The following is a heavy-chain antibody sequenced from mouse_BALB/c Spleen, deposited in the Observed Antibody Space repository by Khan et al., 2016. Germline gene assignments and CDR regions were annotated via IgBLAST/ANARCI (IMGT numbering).Heavy chain of an antibody. J-gene: IGHJ1*01. V-gene: IGHV9-1*02. Sequence: QIQLVQSGPELKKPGETVKISCKASGYTSTNYGMNWVKQAPGKGLKWMGWINTYTGEPTFAADFKGRFAFSLETSASTAYLQINNLKNEDMATYFCARTYYSYWYFDVWGAGTTVTVSS. CDR2: INTYTGEP. D-gene: IGHD2-12*01. CDR3: ARTYYSYWYFDV. CDR1: GYTSTNYG.